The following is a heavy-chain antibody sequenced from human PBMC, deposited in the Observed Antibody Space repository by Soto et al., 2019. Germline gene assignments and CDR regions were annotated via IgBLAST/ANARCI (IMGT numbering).Heavy chain of an antibody. V-gene: IGHV3-53*01. CDR1: GFTVSSSNY. D-gene: IGHD3-3*01. J-gene: IGHJ4*02. Sequence: GGSRRLSCVVSGFTVSSSNYMSWVRQAPGKGLEWVSVIYTGGTTYYADSVKGRFTISRDNSKNTLYLQMNSLRAEDTAVYYCARSGGIDHWGQGTLVTVSS. CDR3: ARSGGIDH. CDR2: IYTGGTT.